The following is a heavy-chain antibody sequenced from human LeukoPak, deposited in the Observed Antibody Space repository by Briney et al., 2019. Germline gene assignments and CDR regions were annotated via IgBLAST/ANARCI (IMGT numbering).Heavy chain of an antibody. CDR2: IHDNGGAI. CDR3: ARSSVSSSYTY. V-gene: IGHV3-48*04. CDR1: GFTFSDYG. D-gene: IGHD2-15*01. J-gene: IGHJ4*02. Sequence: PGGSLRLSCEASGFTFSDYGMNWVRQSPGKGLEWISYIHDNGGAIYYADSVKGRFAISRDNAKNSLYLQMNSLRAEDTAVYYCARSSVSSSYTYWGQGTLVTASS.